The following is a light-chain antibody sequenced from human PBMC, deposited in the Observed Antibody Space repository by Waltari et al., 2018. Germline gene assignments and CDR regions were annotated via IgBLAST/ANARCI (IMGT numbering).Light chain of an antibody. CDR2: WAS. Sequence: DIVMTQSPDSVAVSLGERATINCRSSQSVDSSIHKTDIAWYQQKPGQPPKLLIYWASARGSGVPDRFSGSGSGTEFTLTISTLQAEDVAVYYCQQYYKTPFTFGPGTKVEIK. CDR3: QQYYKTPFT. J-gene: IGKJ3*01. V-gene: IGKV4-1*01. CDR1: QSVDSSIHKTD.